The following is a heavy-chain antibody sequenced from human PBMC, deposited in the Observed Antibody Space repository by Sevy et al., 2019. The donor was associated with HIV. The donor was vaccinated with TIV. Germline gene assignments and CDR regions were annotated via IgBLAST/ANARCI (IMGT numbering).Heavy chain of an antibody. Sequence: SETLSLTCTVSGGSISSYYWSWIRQPAGKGLEWIGRIYTSGSTNYNPSLKSRVTMSVDTSKNQFSRKLSSVTAADTAVYYCARDNGHSGSLNYFDYWGQGTLVTVSS. CDR1: GGSISSYY. V-gene: IGHV4-4*07. J-gene: IGHJ4*02. CDR3: ARDNGHSGSLNYFDY. CDR2: IYTSGST. D-gene: IGHD1-26*01.